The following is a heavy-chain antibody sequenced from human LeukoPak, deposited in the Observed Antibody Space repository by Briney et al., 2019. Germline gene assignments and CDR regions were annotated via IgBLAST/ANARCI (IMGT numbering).Heavy chain of an antibody. CDR2: MNPNSGNT. CDR3: ARETAAAYFDY. D-gene: IGHD6-13*01. CDR1: GYTFTSYG. Sequence: ASVKVSCKASGYTFTSYGISWVRQAPGQGLEWMGWMNPNSGNTGYAQKFQGRVTITRNTSISTAYMELSSLRSKDTAVYYCARETAAAYFDYWGQGTLVTVSS. J-gene: IGHJ4*02. V-gene: IGHV1-8*03.